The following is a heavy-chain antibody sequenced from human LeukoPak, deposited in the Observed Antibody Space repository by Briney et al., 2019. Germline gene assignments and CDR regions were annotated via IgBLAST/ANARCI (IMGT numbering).Heavy chain of an antibody. D-gene: IGHD2-21*01. Sequence: SETLSLTCTVSGYSISSGYYWGWIRQPPGKGLEWIGSIYHSGSTYYNQSLKSRVTISVDTSKNQFSLKLSSVTAADTAVYYCARRVGVALDYWGQGTLVTVSS. CDR1: GYSISSGYY. V-gene: IGHV4-38-2*02. CDR3: ARRVGVALDY. CDR2: IYHSGST. J-gene: IGHJ4*02.